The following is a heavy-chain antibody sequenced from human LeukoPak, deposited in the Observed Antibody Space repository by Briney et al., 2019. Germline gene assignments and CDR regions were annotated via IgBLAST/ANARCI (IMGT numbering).Heavy chain of an antibody. V-gene: IGHV1-69*04. CDR1: GGTFSSYA. D-gene: IGHD5-12*01. Sequence: SVQVSCKASGGTFSSYAISWVGQAPGQGREWMGRIIPILGIANYAQKFQGRVTITADKSTSTAYMELSSPRSEDTAVYYCAGPTLRIVATDAFDIWGQGTMVTVSS. CDR3: AGPTLRIVATDAFDI. J-gene: IGHJ3*02. CDR2: IIPILGIA.